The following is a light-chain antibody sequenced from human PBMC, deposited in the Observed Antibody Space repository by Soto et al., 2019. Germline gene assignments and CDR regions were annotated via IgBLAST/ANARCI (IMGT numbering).Light chain of an antibody. CDR1: QSISSW. CDR2: KAS. J-gene: IGKJ1*01. V-gene: IGKV1-5*03. CDR3: EQYNRYWT. Sequence: DIQMTQSPSTLSASVGDRVTITCRASQSISSWLAWYQQNPGKAPKLLIYKASSLESGVPSRFSGSGPGTEFTLTISSLQPDDFATYYCEQYNRYWTFGQGTKVEIK.